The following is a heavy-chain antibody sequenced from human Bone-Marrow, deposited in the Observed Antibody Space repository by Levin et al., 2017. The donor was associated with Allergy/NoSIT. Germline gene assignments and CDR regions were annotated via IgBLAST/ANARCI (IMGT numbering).Heavy chain of an antibody. V-gene: IGHV1-2*06. Sequence: GESLKISCKASGYTFTGHYVHWVRQAPGQGLEWMGRINPNTGGTNYAHRFQGRVTMTRDTSINTAYMEVSSLRSDDTAVYYCARGFWSGYSDSWGQGTLVTVSS. CDR3: ARGFWSGYSDS. J-gene: IGHJ4*02. D-gene: IGHD3-3*01. CDR2: INPNTGGT. CDR1: GYTFTGHY.